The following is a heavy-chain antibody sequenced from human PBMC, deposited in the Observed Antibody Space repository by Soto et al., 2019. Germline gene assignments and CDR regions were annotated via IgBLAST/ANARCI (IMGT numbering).Heavy chain of an antibody. D-gene: IGHD4-17*01. J-gene: IGHJ5*02. CDR1: GFTVSRDY. V-gene: IGHV3-53*01. CDR2: IYTGGST. Sequence: GGSLRLSCAASGFTVSRDYMSWVRQAPGKGLEWVSVIYTGGSTYYADSVKGRITFSRDNSKNTLYLQMNSLRAEDTAVYYCARAYGGNPALFDPWGQGTLVTVSS. CDR3: ARAYGGNPALFDP.